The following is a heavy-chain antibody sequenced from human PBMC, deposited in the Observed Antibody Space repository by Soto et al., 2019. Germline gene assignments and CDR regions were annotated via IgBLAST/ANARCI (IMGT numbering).Heavy chain of an antibody. V-gene: IGHV3-74*01. CDR3: GRGAYCDAFDS. J-gene: IGHJ4*02. Sequence: LRLSCTAPAVTLRNYWMHWARQAPGKGLVWVSLINPEETTISYADSVRGRFTISRDNARDTVFLQMNSLGVEDTAVYYCGRGAYCDAFDSWGRVSLVTVSS. D-gene: IGHD3-22*01. CDR2: INPEETTI. CDR1: AVTLRNYW.